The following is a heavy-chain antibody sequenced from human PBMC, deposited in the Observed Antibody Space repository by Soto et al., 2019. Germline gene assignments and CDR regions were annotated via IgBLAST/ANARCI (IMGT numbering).Heavy chain of an antibody. V-gene: IGHV3-23*01. CDR2: ISGSGGSK. CDR1: GFTFSSYD. CDR3: ANPRLNQLLADTNFYGIDV. Sequence: GGSLRLSCAASGFTFSSYDMSWVRQAPGKGLEWVSAISGSGGSKYYADSVKGRFTISRDNSKNTLYLQMNSMGAEDTAVYYCANPRLNQLLADTNFYGIDVWGQGTTVTVSS. J-gene: IGHJ6*02. D-gene: IGHD2-2*01.